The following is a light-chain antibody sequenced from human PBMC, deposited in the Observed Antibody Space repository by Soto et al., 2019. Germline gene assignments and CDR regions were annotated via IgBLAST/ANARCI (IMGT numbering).Light chain of an antibody. V-gene: IGKV1-5*03. CDR2: KAS. J-gene: IGKJ4*01. CDR1: QSISSW. Sequence: DIQMTQSPSTLSASVGDRVTITCRASQSISSWLAWYQQKPGKAPKLLIYKASSLESGVPSRFSGSGSGTEFPLTISSLQPDDFATYYCQQYNSYSLPLTFGGGTKVEIK. CDR3: QQYNSYSLPLT.